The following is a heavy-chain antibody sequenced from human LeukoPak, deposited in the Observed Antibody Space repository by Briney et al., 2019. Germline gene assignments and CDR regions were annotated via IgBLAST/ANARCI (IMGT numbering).Heavy chain of an antibody. CDR2: INSDGSTT. D-gene: IGHD5-18*01. CDR3: AREGSVGYSYAKIDY. Sequence: GGSLRLSCGASGFTFSSYWMHWVRQAPGKGLVWISRINSDGSTTSYADSVKGRFTISRDNAKNTLYLQMNSLRAEDTAVYYCAREGSVGYSYAKIDYWGQGTLVTVSS. V-gene: IGHV3-74*01. CDR1: GFTFSSYW. J-gene: IGHJ4*02.